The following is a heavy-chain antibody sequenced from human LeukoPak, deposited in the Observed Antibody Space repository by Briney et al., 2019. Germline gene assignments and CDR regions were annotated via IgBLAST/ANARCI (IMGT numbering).Heavy chain of an antibody. CDR3: ASYLTSIPSGMDV. CDR2: INSYGSST. V-gene: IGHV3-74*01. D-gene: IGHD2/OR15-2a*01. Sequence: GGSLRLSCAASGFTFSSYWMHWVRQAPGKGLVWVSRINSYGSSTIYADSVKGRFTISRDNAKNTLYLQMKSLGAEDTAVYYCASYLTSIPSGMDVWGQGTTVTVSS. J-gene: IGHJ6*02. CDR1: GFTFSSYW.